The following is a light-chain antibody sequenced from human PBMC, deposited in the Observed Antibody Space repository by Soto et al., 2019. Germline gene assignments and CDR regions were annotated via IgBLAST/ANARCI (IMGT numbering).Light chain of an antibody. CDR2: AAS. CDR3: QKYNSAPRT. J-gene: IGKJ1*01. CDR1: QGIIDY. V-gene: IGKV1-27*01. Sequence: DIQMTQSPSSLAASVGDRVTITCRASQGIIDYLAWYQQKPGKAPKLLIYAASTLQSGVPSRFSGSGAGTDFTLTISRLQPEDGATYYCQKYNSAPRTFGQGTKVEIK.